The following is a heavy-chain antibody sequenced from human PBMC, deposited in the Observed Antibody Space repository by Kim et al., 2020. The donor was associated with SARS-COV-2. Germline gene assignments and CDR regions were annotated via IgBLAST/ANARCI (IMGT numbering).Heavy chain of an antibody. J-gene: IGHJ4*02. Sequence: SETLSLTCTVSGGSISSSSYYWGWIRQPPGKGLEWIGSIYYSGSTYYNPSLKSRVTISVDTSKNQFSLKLSSVTAADTAVYYCARAVVRGVIPFYFDYWGQGTLVTVSS. CDR2: IYYSGST. D-gene: IGHD3-10*01. V-gene: IGHV4-39*01. CDR1: GGSISSSSYY. CDR3: ARAVVRGVIPFYFDY.